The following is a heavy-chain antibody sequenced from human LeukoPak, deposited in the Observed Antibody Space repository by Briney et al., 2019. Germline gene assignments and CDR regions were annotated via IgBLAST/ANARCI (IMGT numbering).Heavy chain of an antibody. D-gene: IGHD3-10*01. Sequence: ASVKVSCKASGYTFTNYGISWVRQAPGQGLEWMGWISAYNGNTNYAQMLQGRVTMTTDTSTSTAYMELSSLRSEDTAVYYCARELLWFGELLMAFDYWGQGTLVTVSS. V-gene: IGHV1-18*01. CDR1: GYTFTNYG. CDR3: ARELLWFGELLMAFDY. J-gene: IGHJ4*02. CDR2: ISAYNGNT.